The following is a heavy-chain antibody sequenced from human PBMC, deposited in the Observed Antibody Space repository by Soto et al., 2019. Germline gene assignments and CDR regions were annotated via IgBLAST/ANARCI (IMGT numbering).Heavy chain of an antibody. CDR2: SSYDGRET. V-gene: IGHV3-30*03. CDR1: DFDFSSYG. J-gene: IGHJ4*02. CDR3: ARDSGWPILNFDN. D-gene: IGHD3-10*01. Sequence: GGSLRLSCAASDFDFSSYGIHWVRQAPGKGLEWVAASSYDGRETFYADSAKGRFTVSKEMSKNTAFLQMNALRHEDTAVYFCARDSGWPILNFDNWGQGTPVTVS.